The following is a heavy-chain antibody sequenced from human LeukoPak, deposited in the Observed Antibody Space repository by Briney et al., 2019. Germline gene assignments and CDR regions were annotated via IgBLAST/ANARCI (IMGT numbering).Heavy chain of an antibody. J-gene: IGHJ4*02. D-gene: IGHD3-22*01. V-gene: IGHV1-18*01. CDR3: ARDPTYYYDSSGYSLAY. CDR2: ISAYNGNT. Sequence: ASVKVSCKASGYTFTSYGISWVRQAPGQGLEWMGWISAYNGNTNYAQKLQGRVTMTTDTSTSTAYMELRSLRSDDTAVYYCARDPTYYYDSSGYSLAYWGQGTLVTVSS. CDR1: GYTFTSYG.